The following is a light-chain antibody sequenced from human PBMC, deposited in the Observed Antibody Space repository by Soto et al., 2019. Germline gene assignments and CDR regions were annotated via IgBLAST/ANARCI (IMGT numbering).Light chain of an antibody. Sequence: DIQMTQSPSTLSASVGDRVTITCRASQSLDKWVSWYQHKPGKAPKLLIYEASHLEVGVPSRFSGSGSGTEFTLSSRCLHPDDIAIYYCQEYMSYGTTFGPGTKVEFK. J-gene: IGKJ1*01. CDR2: EAS. CDR3: QEYMSYGTT. CDR1: QSLDKW. V-gene: IGKV1-5*03.